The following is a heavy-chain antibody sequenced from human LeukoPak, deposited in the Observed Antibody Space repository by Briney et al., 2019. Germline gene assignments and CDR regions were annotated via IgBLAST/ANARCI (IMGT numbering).Heavy chain of an antibody. CDR2: IWYDGSNK. CDR1: GFTFSSYG. Sequence: PGRSLRLSCAASGFTFSSYGMHWVRQAPGKGLEWVAVIWYDGSNKYYADSVKGRFTISRDNSKNTLYLQMASLRVEDTAVYYCARQFDGSHPNAFDIWGQGTMVTVSS. J-gene: IGHJ3*02. D-gene: IGHD1-26*01. CDR3: ARQFDGSHPNAFDI. V-gene: IGHV3-33*01.